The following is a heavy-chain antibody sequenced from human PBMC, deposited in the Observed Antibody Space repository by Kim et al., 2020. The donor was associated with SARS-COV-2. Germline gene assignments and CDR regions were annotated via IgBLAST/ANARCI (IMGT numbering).Heavy chain of an antibody. Sequence: SLRLSCAASGFTFDDYAMHWVRQAPGKGLEWVLGISWNSASIGYADSVKGRFTISSDNAKNSLVLQMYSLRPEDTALFYCAKAPRIAAGVDYWGQGTLVNVSS. CDR1: GFTFDDYA. V-gene: IGHV3-9*01. CDR3: AKAPRIAAGVDY. CDR2: ISWNSASI. D-gene: IGHD6-13*01. J-gene: IGHJ4*02.